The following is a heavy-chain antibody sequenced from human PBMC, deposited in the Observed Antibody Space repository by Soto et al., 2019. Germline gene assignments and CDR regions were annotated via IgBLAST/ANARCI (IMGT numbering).Heavy chain of an antibody. V-gene: IGHV3-7*01. J-gene: IGHJ4*03. CDR1: GFTFGIYW. CDR3: ARDLVYVSVTFVIHYLGY. CDR2: IKWDASEK. D-gene: IGHD4-17*01. Sequence: EVQLEESGGGLVQPGGSLRLSCAASGFTFGIYWMSWVRQAPGKGLEWLATIKWDASEKKYVDSVKGRFTMSRDNAKNSLYLQMDSLRAEDTAVYYCARDLVYVSVTFVIHYLGYWGHGCLVSVSS.